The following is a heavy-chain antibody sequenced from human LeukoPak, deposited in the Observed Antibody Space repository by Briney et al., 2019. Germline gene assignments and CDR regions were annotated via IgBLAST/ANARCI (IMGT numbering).Heavy chain of an antibody. J-gene: IGHJ4*02. Sequence: PGGSLSLSCAASGFTFSSYGMHWVRQAPGKGLEWVAVIWYDGSNKYYADSVKGRFTISRDNSKNTLYLQMNSLRAEDTAVYYCAKETPPDSSGYYLDYWGQGTLVTVSS. CDR1: GFTFSSYG. CDR2: IWYDGSNK. CDR3: AKETPPDSSGYYLDY. V-gene: IGHV3-33*06. D-gene: IGHD3-22*01.